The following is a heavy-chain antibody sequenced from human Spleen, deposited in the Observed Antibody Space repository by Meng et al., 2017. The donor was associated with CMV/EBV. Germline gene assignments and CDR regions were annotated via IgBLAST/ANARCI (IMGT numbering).Heavy chain of an antibody. CDR3: ARIERRRILKYCGSDCSTTDY. CDR1: GGSISSSNL. V-gene: IGHV4-4*02. J-gene: IGHJ4*02. CDR2: IYHGGST. Sequence: QVQLPESGPGLVKPSGTLSLPCAVSGGSISSSNLWTLVRKVPGKGLEWIGEIYHGGSTNYNPSLKSRVTISVDKFKNQFSLKLGSVTAADTAVYYCARIERRRILKYCGSDCSTTDYWGQGTLVTVSS. D-gene: IGHD2-21*02.